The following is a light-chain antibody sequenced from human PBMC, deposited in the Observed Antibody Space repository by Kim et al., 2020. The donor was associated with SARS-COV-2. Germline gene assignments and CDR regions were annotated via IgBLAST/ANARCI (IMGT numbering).Light chain of an antibody. V-gene: IGKV1-13*02. CDR3: QQFNSYPLT. CDR2: DAS. J-gene: IGKJ5*01. CDR1: QGISSA. Sequence: AIQLTQSPSSLSASVGDRVTITCRASQGISSALAWYQQKPGKAPKLLIYDASSLESGVPSRFSGSGSGTDFTLTISSLHPEDFATYYCQQFNSYPLTFGQGTRLEIK.